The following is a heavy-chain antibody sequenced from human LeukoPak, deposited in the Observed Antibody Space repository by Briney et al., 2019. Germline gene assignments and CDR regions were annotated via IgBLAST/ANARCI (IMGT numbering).Heavy chain of an antibody. Sequence: SETLSLTRTVSGGSLNSYYWNWIRQPPGKGLEWIGYIYYSGSTNYNPSLKSRVTISVDTSKNQFSLKLSSVTAADTAVYYCARLNVAAAGTRDYYYYGMDVWGQGTTVTVSS. CDR2: IYYSGST. V-gene: IGHV4-59*08. D-gene: IGHD6-13*01. J-gene: IGHJ6*02. CDR1: GGSLNSYY. CDR3: ARLNVAAAGTRDYYYYGMDV.